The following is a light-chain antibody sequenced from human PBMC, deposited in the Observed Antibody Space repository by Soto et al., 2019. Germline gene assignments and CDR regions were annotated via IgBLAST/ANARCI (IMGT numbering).Light chain of an antibody. V-gene: IGLV2-14*01. Sequence: QSALTQPASVSGSPGQSITISCTGTSSDVGGYNYVSWYQQHPGKAPKLMIYDVSNRPSGVSNRFSGSKSGNTASLTISGLQAEDEADYYCSSYTSSSTRVFGGGTQLTV. CDR3: SSYTSSSTRV. CDR1: SSDVGGYNY. CDR2: DVS. J-gene: IGLJ2*01.